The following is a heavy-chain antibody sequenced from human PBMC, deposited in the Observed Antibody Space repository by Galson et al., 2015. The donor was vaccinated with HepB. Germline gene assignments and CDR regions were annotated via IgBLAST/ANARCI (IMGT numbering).Heavy chain of an antibody. Sequence: PALVKPTQTLTLTCTFSGFSLSTTGVGVGWVRQPPGKALEWLGFAYWDDDNRYSPSLKNRLTVTKDSSKNQVVLTLTNMDPADTGTYYCARRRYYYGNWDGGYFDPWGPGTLVTVSS. J-gene: IGHJ4*02. D-gene: IGHD1-1*01. CDR1: GFSLSTTGVG. CDR3: ARRRYYYGNWDGGYFDP. V-gene: IGHV2-5*02. CDR2: AYWDDDN.